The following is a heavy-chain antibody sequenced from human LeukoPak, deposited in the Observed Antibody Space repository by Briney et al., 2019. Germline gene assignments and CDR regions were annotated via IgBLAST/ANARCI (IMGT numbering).Heavy chain of an antibody. CDR1: GGSIISSSCY. Sequence: PSETLSLTCTVSGGSIISSSCYWGWIRQPPGKGLEWIGSIYFSGSPYHNPSLKSRVTMSVDTSKNQLSLKLSSVTAADTAVYFCTGLLHDSRGYYYFDYWGQGTLATAST. V-gene: IGHV4-39*01. CDR3: TGLLHDSRGYYYFDY. J-gene: IGHJ4*02. D-gene: IGHD3-22*01. CDR2: IYFSGSP.